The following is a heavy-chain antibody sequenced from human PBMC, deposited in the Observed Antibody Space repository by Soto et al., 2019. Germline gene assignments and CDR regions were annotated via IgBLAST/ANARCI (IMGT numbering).Heavy chain of an antibody. J-gene: IGHJ6*02. CDR1: GFTFSDYY. V-gene: IGHV3-11*01. CDR3: AGISGRFYYGMDV. Sequence: PGGSLRLSCAASGFTFSDYYMSWIRQAPGKGLEWVSYISSSGSTIYYADSVKGRFTISRDNAKNSLFLQMNSLRAEDTAVYYCAGISGRFYYGMDVWGQGTTVTVSS. CDR2: ISSSGSTI. D-gene: IGHD3-10*01.